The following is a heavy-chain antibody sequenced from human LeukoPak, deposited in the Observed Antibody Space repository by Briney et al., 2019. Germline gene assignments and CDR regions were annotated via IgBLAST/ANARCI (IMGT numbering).Heavy chain of an antibody. CDR3: ARGSQVPAAYFDY. J-gene: IGHJ4*02. D-gene: IGHD2-2*01. CDR2: INHSGST. Sequence: SETLSLTCAVYGGSFSGYYWSWIRQPPGKGLEWIGEINHSGSTNYNPSLKSRVTISVDTSKNQFSLKLSSVTAADTAVHYCARGSQVPAAYFDYWGQGTLVTVSS. V-gene: IGHV4-34*01. CDR1: GGSFSGYY.